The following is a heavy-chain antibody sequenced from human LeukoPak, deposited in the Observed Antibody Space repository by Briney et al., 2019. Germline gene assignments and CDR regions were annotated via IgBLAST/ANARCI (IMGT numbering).Heavy chain of an antibody. J-gene: IGHJ4*02. CDR1: GYPFSSYS. V-gene: IGHV3-48*02. Sequence: GGSLRLSCVASGYPFSSYSMNWISQAPGKGLEWVSYISVSGGVRSYADSVKGRFTISRDDTRNSLCLQMNSLKDEDTAVYYCARDRGYFYDQLDYWGQGTLVTVSS. CDR2: ISVSGGVR. CDR3: ARDRGYFYDQLDY. D-gene: IGHD2/OR15-2a*01.